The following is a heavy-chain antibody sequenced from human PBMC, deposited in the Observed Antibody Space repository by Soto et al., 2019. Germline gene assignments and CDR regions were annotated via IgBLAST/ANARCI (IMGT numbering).Heavy chain of an antibody. CDR2: ISTDNGNT. Sequence: VASVKVSCKASGYTFTSSGISWVRQAPGQGLEWMGWISTDNGNTNYAQHLKGRVSMTTDTSTSTDYMDLRNQRSDDTAVYYCARDQGITTFGVYSMYYYGMDVWG. D-gene: IGHD3-3*01. J-gene: IGHJ6*02. CDR1: GYTFTSSG. CDR3: ARDQGITTFGVYSMYYYGMDV. V-gene: IGHV1-18*01.